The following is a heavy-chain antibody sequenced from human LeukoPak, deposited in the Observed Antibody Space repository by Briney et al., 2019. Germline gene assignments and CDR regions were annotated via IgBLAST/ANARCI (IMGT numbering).Heavy chain of an antibody. Sequence: GASVKVSCKASGYTFTGYYMHWVRQAPGQGLEWMGWINPNSGGTNYAQKFQGRVTMTRDTSISTAYMELSRLRSDDTAVYYCARGRRITIFGVARSPFDYWGQGTLVTVSS. CDR3: ARGRRITIFGVARSPFDY. V-gene: IGHV1-2*02. D-gene: IGHD3-3*01. CDR2: INPNSGGT. J-gene: IGHJ4*02. CDR1: GYTFTGYY.